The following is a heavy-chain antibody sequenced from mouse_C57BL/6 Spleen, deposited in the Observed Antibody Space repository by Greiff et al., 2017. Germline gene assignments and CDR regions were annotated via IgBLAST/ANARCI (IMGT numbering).Heavy chain of an antibody. CDR3: ARIYDGYYYAMDD. J-gene: IGHJ4*01. CDR2: ISSGSSTI. D-gene: IGHD2-3*01. CDR1: GFTFSDYG. Sequence: EVKLMESGGGLVKPGGSLKLSCAASGFTFSDYGMHWVRQAPEKGLEWVAYISSGSSTIYYADTVKGRFTISRDTAKNTLFLQMTSLRSEDTAMYYCARIYDGYYYAMDDWGQGTSVTVSS. V-gene: IGHV5-17*01.